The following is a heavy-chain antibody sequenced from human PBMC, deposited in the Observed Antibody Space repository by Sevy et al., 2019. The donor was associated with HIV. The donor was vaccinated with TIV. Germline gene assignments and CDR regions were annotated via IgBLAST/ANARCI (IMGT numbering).Heavy chain of an antibody. CDR3: AKEAFGYSYSLY. D-gene: IGHD5-18*01. V-gene: IGHV3-23*01. J-gene: IGHJ4*02. CDR2: ISGSGGST. Sequence: GGSLRLSCAASGFTFTSFAMSWVRQAPGKGLEWVSAISGSGGSTYYADSVKGRFTISRDNSKNTVYLQMHSLRAEDMAVYYCAKEAFGYSYSLYWGQGTLVTVSS. CDR1: GFTFTSFA.